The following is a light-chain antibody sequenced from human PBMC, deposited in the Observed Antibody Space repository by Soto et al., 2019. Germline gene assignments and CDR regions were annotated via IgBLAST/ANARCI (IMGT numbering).Light chain of an antibody. CDR1: QSVSSSY. Sequence: ETVLTKSPGTLSLSPGERATLSCRASQSVSSSYLAWYQHKPDQAPRLLIYGASSRATCIPDRFSGSGSGTDFTLTISRLEPEDFAMFYCQQYGSCPHTFGQGTKLEIK. CDR2: GAS. V-gene: IGKV3-20*01. J-gene: IGKJ2*01. CDR3: QQYGSCPHT.